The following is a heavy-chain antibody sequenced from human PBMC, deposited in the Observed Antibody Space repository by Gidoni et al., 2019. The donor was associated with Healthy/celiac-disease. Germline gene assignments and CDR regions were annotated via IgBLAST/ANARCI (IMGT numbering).Heavy chain of an antibody. V-gene: IGHV1-69*06. CDR3: ARAPAHYDSRDNWFDP. J-gene: IGHJ5*02. D-gene: IGHD3-22*01. CDR1: GGTFSSYA. Sequence: QVQLVQSGAEVKKPGSSVKVSCTASGGTFSSYAISWVRQAPGQGLEWMGGIIPIFGTANYAQKFQGRVTITADKSTSTAYMELSSLRSEDTAVYYCARAPAHYDSRDNWFDPWGQGTLVTVSS. CDR2: IIPIFGTA.